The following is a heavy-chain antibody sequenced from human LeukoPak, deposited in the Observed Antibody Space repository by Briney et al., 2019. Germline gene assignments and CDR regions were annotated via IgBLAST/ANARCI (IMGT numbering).Heavy chain of an antibody. D-gene: IGHD3-10*01. CDR3: ARVPKTYGSGSYYPY. CDR2: IYTSGST. Sequence: SETLSLTCTVSGGSISSYYWSWIRQPAGKGLEWIGRIYTSGSTNYNPSLKSRVTMSVDTSKNQFSLKLSSVTAADTAVYYCARVPKTYGSGSYYPYWGQGTLVTVSS. J-gene: IGHJ4*02. V-gene: IGHV4-4*07. CDR1: GGSISSYY.